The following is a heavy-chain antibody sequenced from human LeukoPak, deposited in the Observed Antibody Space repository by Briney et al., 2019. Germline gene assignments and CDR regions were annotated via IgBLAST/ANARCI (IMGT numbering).Heavy chain of an antibody. V-gene: IGHV4-39*01. CDR1: GGSISSSSYY. J-gene: IGHJ5*02. CDR3: ARHAYYPKNWFDH. D-gene: IGHD3-10*01. CDR2: IYYSGST. Sequence: SETLSLTCTVSGGSISSSSYYWGWIRQPPGKGLEWIGSIYYSGSTYYNPSLKSRVTISVDTSKNQFSLKLSSVTAADTAVYYCARHAYYPKNWFDHGGQGTLVTVSS.